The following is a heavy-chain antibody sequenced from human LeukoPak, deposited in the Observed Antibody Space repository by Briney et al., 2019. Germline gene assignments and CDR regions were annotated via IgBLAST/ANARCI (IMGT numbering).Heavy chain of an antibody. Sequence: GASVKVSCKASGYTFTGYYMHWVRQAPGQGLEWMGWINPNSGGTNYAKKFQGRVTMTRDTSISTAYMELSRLRSDDTAVYYCARDGRGLWFGELYDWFDPWGQGTLVTVSS. J-gene: IGHJ5*02. CDR1: GYTFTGYY. V-gene: IGHV1-2*02. D-gene: IGHD3-10*01. CDR2: INPNSGGT. CDR3: ARDGRGLWFGELYDWFDP.